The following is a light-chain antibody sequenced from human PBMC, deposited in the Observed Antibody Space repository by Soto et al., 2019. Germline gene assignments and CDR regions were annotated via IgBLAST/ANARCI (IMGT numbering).Light chain of an antibody. CDR3: QSLFS. CDR1: QSVSNY. Sequence: EIVLTQSPATLSLSPGERATLSCRASQSVSNYLAWYQQKPGQAPRLLIYDVTNRATGSPARFSGSGSGTDFTLTISSLEPEDFAVYYCQSLFSVGPGTKVDIK. V-gene: IGKV3-11*01. J-gene: IGKJ3*01. CDR2: DVT.